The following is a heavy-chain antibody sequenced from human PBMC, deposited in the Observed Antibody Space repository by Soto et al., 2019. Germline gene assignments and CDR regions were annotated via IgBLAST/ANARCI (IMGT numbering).Heavy chain of an antibody. Sequence: GGSLRLSCTASGFTFGDYAMSWVRQAPGKGLEWVGFIRSKAYGGTTEYAASVKGRFTISRDDSKSIAYLQMNSLKTEDTAVYYCNRCGGDCYFDYWGQGTLVTVSS. CDR1: GFTFGDYA. D-gene: IGHD2-21*02. CDR2: IRSKAYGGTT. J-gene: IGHJ4*02. CDR3: NRCGGDCYFDY. V-gene: IGHV3-49*04.